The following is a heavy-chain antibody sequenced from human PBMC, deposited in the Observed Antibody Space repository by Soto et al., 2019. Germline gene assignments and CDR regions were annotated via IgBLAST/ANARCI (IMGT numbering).Heavy chain of an antibody. CDR3: ASDAAAAGTLTNRPLDY. CDR1: GGTFSSYT. CDR2: IIPILGIA. V-gene: IGHV1-69*02. D-gene: IGHD6-13*01. J-gene: IGHJ4*02. Sequence: GASVKVSCTASGGTFSSYTISWVRQAPGQGLEWMGRIIPILGIANYAQKFQGRVTITADKSTSTAYMELSSLRSEDTAVYYCASDAAAAGTLTNRPLDYWGQGTLVTVSS.